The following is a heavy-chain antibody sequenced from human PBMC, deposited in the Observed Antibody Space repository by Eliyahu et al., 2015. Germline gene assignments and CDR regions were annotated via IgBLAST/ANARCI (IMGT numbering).Heavy chain of an antibody. D-gene: IGHD3-16*02. CDR2: IKGKTDGETT. Sequence: EVQLVNSGGGLVKPGGSLRISCAASGFTFSNAWMSWVRQFPGKGLEWVGRIKGKTDGETTDYAAPVKGRFTISRDDSKNTVYLQLDSLRTEDTGVYYCTTSVGGKLRLGDLSLDYWGQGTLVTVSS. V-gene: IGHV3-15*01. CDR1: GFTFSNAW. CDR3: TTSVGGKLRLGDLSLDY. J-gene: IGHJ4*02.